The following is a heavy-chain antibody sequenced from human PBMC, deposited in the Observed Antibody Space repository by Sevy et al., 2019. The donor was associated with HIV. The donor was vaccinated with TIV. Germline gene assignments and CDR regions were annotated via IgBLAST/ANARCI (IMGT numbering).Heavy chain of an antibody. V-gene: IGHV3-13*01. CDR1: GFTFSTYD. J-gene: IGHJ3*01. D-gene: IGHD6-13*01. Sequence: GGSLRLSCAASGFTFSTYDMHWVRQVAGEGLEWVSGIGTLLDTYYAASVKGRFIISRDNAKNSLFLQMSSLRAGDTAIYYCARACTAAGYKSGPIDAFDVWVQGTVVTVSS. CDR3: ARACTAAGYKSGPIDAFDV. CDR2: IGTLLDT.